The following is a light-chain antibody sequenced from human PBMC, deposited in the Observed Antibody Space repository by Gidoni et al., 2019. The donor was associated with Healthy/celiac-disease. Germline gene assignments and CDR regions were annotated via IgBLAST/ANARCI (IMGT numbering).Light chain of an antibody. CDR2: DAS. V-gene: IGKV3-11*01. CDR1: QRVSSY. Sequence: EIGFTQSPATLSLSHGDRTTLSCRASQRVSSYLAWYQQKPGQAPRLLIYDASNRATGIPARFSGSGSGTDFTLTISSLEPEDFAVYYCQQSSNWPLTFGQGTKVEIK. J-gene: IGKJ1*01. CDR3: QQSSNWPLT.